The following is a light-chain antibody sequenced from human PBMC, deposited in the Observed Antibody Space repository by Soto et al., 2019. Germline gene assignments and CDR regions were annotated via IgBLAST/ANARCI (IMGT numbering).Light chain of an antibody. Sequence: EIVLTQSPGTLSLSPGERATLSCRASQSVSSNYLAWCQQKPGQAPRLLIYGASSRATGIPDRFSGSGSGTEFTLTISRLEPEDSALYYCQQYGNSPWTFGQGTKVEIK. CDR1: QSVSSNY. V-gene: IGKV3-20*01. CDR3: QQYGNSPWT. CDR2: GAS. J-gene: IGKJ1*01.